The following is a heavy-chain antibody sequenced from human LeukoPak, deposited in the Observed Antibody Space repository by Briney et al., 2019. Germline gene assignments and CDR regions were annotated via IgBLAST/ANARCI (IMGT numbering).Heavy chain of an antibody. CDR2: INPNSGGT. D-gene: IGHD2-15*01. CDR1: GYTFTGYY. Sequence: ASMKVSCKASGYTFTGYYMHWVRQAPGQGLEWMGWINPNSGGTNYAQKFQGRVTMTRDTSISTAYMELSRLRSDDTAVYYCATPRGPNCSGGSCYGGGSDYWGQGTLVTVSS. CDR3: ATPRGPNCSGGSCYGGGSDY. V-gene: IGHV1-2*02. J-gene: IGHJ4*02.